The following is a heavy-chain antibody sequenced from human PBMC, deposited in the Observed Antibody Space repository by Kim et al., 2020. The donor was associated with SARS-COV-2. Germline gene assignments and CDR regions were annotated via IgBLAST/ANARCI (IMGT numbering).Heavy chain of an antibody. Sequence: SVKVSCKASGGTFSSYAISWVRQAPGQGLEWMGGIIPIFGTANYAQKFQGRVTITADESTSTAYMELSSLRSEDTAVYYCAREGSPAIAVADAFDYWGQGPLVTVSS. D-gene: IGHD6-19*01. CDR3: AREGSPAIAVADAFDY. V-gene: IGHV1-69*13. CDR1: GGTFSSYA. CDR2: IIPIFGTA. J-gene: IGHJ4*02.